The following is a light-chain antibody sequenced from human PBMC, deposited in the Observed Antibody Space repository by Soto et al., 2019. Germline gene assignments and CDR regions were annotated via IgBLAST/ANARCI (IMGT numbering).Light chain of an antibody. CDR2: GAS. J-gene: IGKJ5*01. Sequence: EIVMTQSPATLSVSPGERATLSCRASQSIRSNLAWYQQKPGQAPRLLISGASTRAFGIPVRFSGSGSGTEFTLTISSLQSEDFAVYYCQQYENWPSITFGQGTRWRL. CDR3: QQYENWPSIT. V-gene: IGKV3-15*01. CDR1: QSIRSN.